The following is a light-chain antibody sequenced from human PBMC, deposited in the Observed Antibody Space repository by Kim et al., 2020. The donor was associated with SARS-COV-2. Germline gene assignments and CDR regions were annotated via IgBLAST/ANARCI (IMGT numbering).Light chain of an antibody. Sequence: ASTGDRVTITCRASQGISSYLAWYQQKPGKAPKLLIYAASTLQSGVPSRFGGSGSGTDFTLTISCLQSEDFATYYCQQYYSYPPTFGQGTKVDIK. CDR1: QGISSY. J-gene: IGKJ1*01. CDR2: AAS. V-gene: IGKV1-8*01. CDR3: QQYYSYPPT.